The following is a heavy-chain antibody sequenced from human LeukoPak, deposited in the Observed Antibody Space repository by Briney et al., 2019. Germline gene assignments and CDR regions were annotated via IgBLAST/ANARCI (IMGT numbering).Heavy chain of an antibody. CDR1: GYTFTGYY. CDR3: ARVLYSSSSPGDGYGMDV. V-gene: IGHV1-2*02. D-gene: IGHD6-6*01. J-gene: IGHJ6*02. Sequence: ASVKVSCKASGYTFTGYYMHWVRQAPGQGLEWMGWINPNSGGTNYAQKFQGRVTMTRDTSISTAYMELSRLRSDDTAVYYCARVLYSSSSPGDGYGMDVWGQGTTVTVSS. CDR2: INPNSGGT.